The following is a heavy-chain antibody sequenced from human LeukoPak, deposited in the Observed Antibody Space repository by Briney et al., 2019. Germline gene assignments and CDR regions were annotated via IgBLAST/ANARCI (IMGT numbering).Heavy chain of an antibody. J-gene: IGHJ5*02. Sequence: ASVKVSRKASGYTFTGYYMHWVRQAPGQGLEWMGWINPNSGGTNYAQKFQGRVTMTRDTSISTAYMELSRLRSDDTAVYYCASWRFGELGNWFDPWGQGTLVTVSS. CDR3: ASWRFGELGNWFDP. D-gene: IGHD3-10*01. V-gene: IGHV1-2*02. CDR1: GYTFTGYY. CDR2: INPNSGGT.